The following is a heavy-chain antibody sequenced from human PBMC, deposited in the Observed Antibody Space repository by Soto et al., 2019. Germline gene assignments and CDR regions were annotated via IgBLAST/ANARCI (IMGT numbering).Heavy chain of an antibody. CDR1: GFTFDDYA. Sequence: GGSLRLSCAASGFTFDDYAMHWVRQAPGKGLEWVSGISWNSGSIGYADSVKGRFTISRDNAKNSLYLQMNSLRAEDTALYYCAKDIHYIAVAGTHFDYWGQGTLVTVSS. CDR3: AKDIHYIAVAGTHFDY. CDR2: ISWNSGSI. V-gene: IGHV3-9*01. J-gene: IGHJ4*02. D-gene: IGHD6-19*01.